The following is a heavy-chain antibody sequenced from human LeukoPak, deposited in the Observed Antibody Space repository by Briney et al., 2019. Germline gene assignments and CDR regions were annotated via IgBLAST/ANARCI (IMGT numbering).Heavy chain of an antibody. J-gene: IGHJ4*02. CDR3: ASLYCGGDCYKDY. D-gene: IGHD2-21*02. CDR1: GFTFSSYA. V-gene: IGHV3-30-3*01. Sequence: GGSLRLSCAASGFTFSSYAMHWVRQAPGKGLEWVAVISYDGSNKYYADSVKGRFTISRDNAKNSLYLQMNSLRAEDTAVYYCASLYCGGDCYKDYWGQGTLVTVSS. CDR2: ISYDGSNK.